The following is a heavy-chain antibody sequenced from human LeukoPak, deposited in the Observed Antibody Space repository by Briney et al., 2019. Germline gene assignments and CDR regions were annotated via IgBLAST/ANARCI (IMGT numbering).Heavy chain of an antibody. Sequence: GGSLRLSCTASGFTFNRDWTAWVRQAPGKGLEWVANIKEDGSEKNYVDSVKGRFTISRDNAENSVYLQMNDLRAEDTGVYYCARVLAPGGSYWDWGQGTLVIVSS. V-gene: IGHV3-7*01. CDR1: GFTFNRDW. CDR3: ARVLAPGGSYWD. CDR2: IKEDGSEK. D-gene: IGHD1-26*01. J-gene: IGHJ4*02.